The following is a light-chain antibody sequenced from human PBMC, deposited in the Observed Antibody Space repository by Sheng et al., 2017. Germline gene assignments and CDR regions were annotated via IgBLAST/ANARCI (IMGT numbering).Light chain of an antibody. CDR3: SSYAGSNNPVV. CDR1: SSDVGGYNY. J-gene: IGLJ1*01. CDR2: EVS. Sequence: QSALTQPPSASGSPGQSVTISCTGTSSDVGGYNYVSWYQQHPGKAPKLLIYEVSERPSGVPDRFSGSKSGSTASLTVSGLQADDEADYYCSSYAGSNNPVVFGTGTKVTVL. V-gene: IGLV2-8*01.